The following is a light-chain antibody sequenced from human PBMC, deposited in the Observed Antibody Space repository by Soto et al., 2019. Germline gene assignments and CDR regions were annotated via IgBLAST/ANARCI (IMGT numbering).Light chain of an antibody. J-gene: IGLJ2*01. CDR1: SSNIGSNH. Sequence: QSVLTQPPSASGTPGQRVTISCSGSSSNIGSNHVFWYQQLPGTAPKLLIYSNSQRPSGVPARFSGSKSGTSASLASLAISGLRSEDEGDYFCASWDDSLSGVLFGGGTKVTVL. V-gene: IGLV1-47*02. CDR2: SNS. CDR3: ASWDDSLSGVL.